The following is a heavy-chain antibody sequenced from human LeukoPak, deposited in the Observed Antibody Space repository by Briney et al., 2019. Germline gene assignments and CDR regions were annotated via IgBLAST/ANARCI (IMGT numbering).Heavy chain of an antibody. J-gene: IGHJ1*01. D-gene: IGHD3-3*01. CDR1: GFTFDDYA. V-gene: IGHV3-43D*03. Sequence: GGSLRLSCAASGFTFDDYAMHWVRQAPGKGLEWVSLISWDGGSTYYADSVKGRFTISRDNSKNSLYLQMNSLRAEDTALYYCAKDISDNDFWSGYLQHWGQGTLVTVSS. CDR3: AKDISDNDFWSGYLQH. CDR2: ISWDGGST.